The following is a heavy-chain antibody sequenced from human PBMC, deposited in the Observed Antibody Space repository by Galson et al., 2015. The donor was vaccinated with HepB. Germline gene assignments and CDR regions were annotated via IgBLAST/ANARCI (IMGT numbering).Heavy chain of an antibody. CDR1: GGSISSYY. J-gene: IGHJ6*02. CDR3: ARDGGYTSSYYYHYYGLDV. Sequence: LSLTCTVSGGSISSYYWRWIRQPPGKGLEWIGYISYSGITNYSPSLKSRVTISVDTSKNQFSLKLSSVTAADTAVYYCARDGGYTSSYYYHYYGLDVWGQGTTVTVSS. CDR2: ISYSGIT. V-gene: IGHV4-59*01. D-gene: IGHD6-6*01.